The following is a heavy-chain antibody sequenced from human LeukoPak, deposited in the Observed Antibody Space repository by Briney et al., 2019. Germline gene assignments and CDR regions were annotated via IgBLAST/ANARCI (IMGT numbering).Heavy chain of an antibody. CDR2: INPNSGGT. CDR1: GYTFTDYH. D-gene: IGHD3-16*01. J-gene: IGHJ4*02. V-gene: IGHV1-2*02. Sequence: ASVKVSCKASGYTFTDYHMHWVRLAPGQGLEWMGWINPNSGGTNYAQKFQGRVSMTRDASTSTAYMELSRLRSDDTAAHYCVTVYSFGDYWGQGTLVTVSS. CDR3: VTVYSFGDY.